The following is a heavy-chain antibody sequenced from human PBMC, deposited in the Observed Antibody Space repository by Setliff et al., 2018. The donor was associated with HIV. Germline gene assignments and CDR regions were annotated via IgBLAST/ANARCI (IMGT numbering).Heavy chain of an antibody. Sequence: GGSLRLSCAPSGFIFSDYGMHWVRQAPGKGLEWVTYIRHHGKEKYYADSVKGRFTISRDNSKNTVFLQMNSLRPEDSALYYCASGGAYCSGATCYVTWGQGTLVTVSS. V-gene: IGHV3-30*02. CDR1: GFIFSDYG. CDR2: IRHHGKEK. D-gene: IGHD2-2*01. CDR3: ASGGAYCSGATCYVT. J-gene: IGHJ5*02.